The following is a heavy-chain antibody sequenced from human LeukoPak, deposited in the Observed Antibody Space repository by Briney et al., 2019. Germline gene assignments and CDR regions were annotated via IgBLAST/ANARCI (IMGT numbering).Heavy chain of an antibody. CDR2: IYYSGST. D-gene: IGHD5-18*01. V-gene: IGHV4-61*08. J-gene: IGHJ6*04. CDR1: GGSISSGGYS. CDR3: ARSGGAQLWSGMDV. Sequence: SETLSLTCAVSGGSISSGGYSWSWIRQPPGRGGEWIAYIYYSGSTNYNPSLKSRVTISVDTSKNQFSLTLSSVTAADTAVYYCARSGGAQLWSGMDVWGKGTTVTVSA.